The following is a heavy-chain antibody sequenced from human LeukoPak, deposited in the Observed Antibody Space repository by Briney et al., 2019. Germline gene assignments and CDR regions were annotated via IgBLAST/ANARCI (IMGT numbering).Heavy chain of an antibody. CDR2: ISSGSSTK. CDR1: GFTFSTYS. D-gene: IGHD1-1*01. Sequence: GGSLRLFCAASGFTFSTYSMNWVRQAPGKGLEWVSYISSGSSTKDYADSVKGRFTISRDNAKNSLYLQMDSLRDEDTAVYYCARYRNGFDYWGQGNLVTVSS. V-gene: IGHV3-48*02. J-gene: IGHJ4*02. CDR3: ARYRNGFDY.